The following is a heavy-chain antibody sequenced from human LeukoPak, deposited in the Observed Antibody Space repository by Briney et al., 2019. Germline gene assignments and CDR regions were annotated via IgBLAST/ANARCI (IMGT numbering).Heavy chain of an antibody. CDR2: IKSKTDGGTT. CDR1: GFTFSNAW. J-gene: IGHJ4*02. Sequence: GGSLRLSCAASGFTFSNAWMSWVRQATGKGLEWVGRIKSKTDGGTTDYAAPVKGRFTISRDDSKNTLYLQMNSLKTEDTAVYYCTTRIPLTTVTPYFDYWGQGTLVTVSS. CDR3: TTRIPLTTVTPYFDY. V-gene: IGHV3-15*01. D-gene: IGHD4-17*01.